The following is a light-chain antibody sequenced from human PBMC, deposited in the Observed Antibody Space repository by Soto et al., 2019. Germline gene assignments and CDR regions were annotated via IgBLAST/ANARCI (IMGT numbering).Light chain of an antibody. CDR1: QRVSTN. J-gene: IGKJ1*01. CDR3: QQYNNWLTWT. V-gene: IGKV3-15*01. CDR2: DAS. Sequence: EIVMTQSPATLSVYPGERATLSCRASQRVSTNLAWYQQKPGQAPRLLIYDASTRATGIPARFSGSGSGTEFTLTISSLQSEDFAVYYCQQYNNWLTWTFGQGTKVDI.